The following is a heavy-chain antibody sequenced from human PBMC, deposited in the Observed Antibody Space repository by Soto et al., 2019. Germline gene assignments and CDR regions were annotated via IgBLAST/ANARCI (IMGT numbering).Heavy chain of an antibody. CDR2: INAGNGNT. CDR3: ARGYCSCGSCSIGAYYYYYYMDV. J-gene: IGHJ6*03. Sequence: ASVKVSCKASGYTFTSYAMHWVRQAPGQRLEWMGWINAGNGNTKYSQKFQGRVTITRDTSASTAYMELSSLRSEDTAVYYCARGYCSCGSCSIGAYYYYYYMDVWGKGTTVTVSS. V-gene: IGHV1-3*01. D-gene: IGHD2-15*01. CDR1: GYTFTSYA.